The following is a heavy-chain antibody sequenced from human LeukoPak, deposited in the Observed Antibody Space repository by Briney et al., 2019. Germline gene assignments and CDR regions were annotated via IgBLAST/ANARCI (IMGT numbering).Heavy chain of an antibody. CDR3: ASDHSGWLGLGY. D-gene: IGHD6-19*01. J-gene: IGHJ4*02. CDR2: IYAGGRS. V-gene: IGHV4-61*02. Sequence: SQTLSLTCTVSNVFISSGSHYWNWIRQPAGKGLEWIGRIYAGGRSNYNPSLRSRVTISVDTSKNQFSLRLSSVTATDTGVYYCASDHSGWLGLGYWGQGTLVSVSS. CDR1: NVFISSGSHY.